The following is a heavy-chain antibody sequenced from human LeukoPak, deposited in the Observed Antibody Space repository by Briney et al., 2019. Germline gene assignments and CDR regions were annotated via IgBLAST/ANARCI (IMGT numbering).Heavy chain of an antibody. V-gene: IGHV3-64*04. CDR2: ISSNGGST. CDR3: APMRDWEIS. CDR1: GFTFSSYA. J-gene: IGHJ5*02. Sequence: GGSLRLSCSASGFTFSSYAMHWVRQAPGKGLEYVSAISSNGGSTYYADSVKGRFTISRDNAKNTLYLQMNSLRAEDTAVYFCAPMRDWEISWGQGTLVTVSS. D-gene: IGHD1-26*01.